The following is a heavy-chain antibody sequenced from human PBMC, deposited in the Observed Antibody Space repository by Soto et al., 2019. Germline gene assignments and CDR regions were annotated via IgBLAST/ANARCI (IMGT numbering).Heavy chain of an antibody. CDR2: ISGSGGST. CDR1: GFTFSSYA. Sequence: EVQLLESGGGLVQPGGSLRLSCAASGFTFSSYAMSWVRQAPGKGLEWVSAISGSGGSTYYADSVKGRFTISRDNSKNTLYLNMNSRRAEDTAVYYCAKIPITIFGVVIIPYYYYGDVWGKGTTVTVSS. D-gene: IGHD3-3*01. V-gene: IGHV3-23*01. J-gene: IGHJ6*03. CDR3: AKIPITIFGVVIIPYYYYGDV.